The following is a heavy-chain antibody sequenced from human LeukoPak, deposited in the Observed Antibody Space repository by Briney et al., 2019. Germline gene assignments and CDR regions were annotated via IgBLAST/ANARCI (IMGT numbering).Heavy chain of an antibody. CDR2: INPNSGGT. CDR1: GYTFTGYY. CDR3: ARFCSGGGCYHNWFDP. J-gene: IGHJ5*02. V-gene: IGHV1-2*02. Sequence: ASVKVSCKASGYTFTGYYMHWVRQAPGQGLEWMGWINPNSGGTTYAQKFQDRVTMTTDTSTNTAYMELRSLRSDDTAVYYCARFCSGGGCYHNWFDPWGQGTLVSVSS. D-gene: IGHD2-15*01.